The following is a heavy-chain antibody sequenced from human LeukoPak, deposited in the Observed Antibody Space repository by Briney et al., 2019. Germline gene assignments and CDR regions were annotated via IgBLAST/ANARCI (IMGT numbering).Heavy chain of an antibody. CDR3: ARHRPRHGDTADY. Sequence: AASVKVSCMASGYIFISYAMHWVRQAPGQRLEWMGWISAGNGNTKYSQKFQGRVTITRDTSASTVYMELSSLRSEDTAVYYCARHRPRHGDTADYWGQGTQVTVSS. CDR1: GYIFISYA. V-gene: IGHV1-3*01. J-gene: IGHJ4*02. D-gene: IGHD5-18*01. CDR2: ISAGNGNT.